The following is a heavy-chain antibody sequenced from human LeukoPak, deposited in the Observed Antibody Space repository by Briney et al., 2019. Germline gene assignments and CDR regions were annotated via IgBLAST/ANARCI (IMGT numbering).Heavy chain of an antibody. J-gene: IGHJ6*03. V-gene: IGHV3-23*01. CDR1: VFTFSSYG. Sequence: PGGSLRLSCAASVFTFSSYGMSWVRQATGKGLEWVSAISGSGGSTYYADSVKGRFTISRDNSKNTLYLQMNSLRAEDTAVYYCAKDPYYYYYMDVWGKGTTVTISS. CDR2: ISGSGGST. CDR3: AKDPYYYYYMDV.